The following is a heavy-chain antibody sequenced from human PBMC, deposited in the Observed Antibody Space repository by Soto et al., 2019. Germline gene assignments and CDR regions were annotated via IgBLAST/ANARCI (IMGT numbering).Heavy chain of an antibody. Sequence: QVQLVQSGAEVKKPGSSVKVSCKASGGTFSSYTISWVRQAPGQGLEWMGRIIPILGIANYAQKFQGRVTITADKSTSTAYMELSSLRSEDTAVYYCAREWHYYSDSSGYHFDYWGQGTLVTVSS. D-gene: IGHD3-22*01. CDR3: AREWHYYSDSSGYHFDY. J-gene: IGHJ4*02. CDR1: GGTFSSYT. CDR2: IIPILGIA. V-gene: IGHV1-69*08.